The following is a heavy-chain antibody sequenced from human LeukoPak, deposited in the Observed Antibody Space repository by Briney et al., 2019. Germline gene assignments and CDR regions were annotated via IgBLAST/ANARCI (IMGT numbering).Heavy chain of an antibody. CDR2: ISGSGDRT. Sequence: GGSLRLSCAASGLTISSSGMSWVRQAPGKGLEWVSAISGSGDRTHYADSVRGRFTISRDTSKDTLYLQMNSLRAEDTAVYYCARRQFYYYGMDVWGQGTTVTVSS. CDR3: ARRQFYYYGMDV. J-gene: IGHJ6*02. CDR1: GLTISSSG. D-gene: IGHD5-24*01. V-gene: IGHV3-23*01.